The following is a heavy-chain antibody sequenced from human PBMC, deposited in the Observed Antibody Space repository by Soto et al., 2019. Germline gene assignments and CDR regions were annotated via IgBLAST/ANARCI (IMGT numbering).Heavy chain of an antibody. CDR2: INPNTDDT. CDR1: GYTFTDYY. V-gene: IGHV1-2*02. J-gene: IGHJ2*01. Sequence: QVQLVQLGAEVKKPGASVRVSCKASGYTFTDYYMHWVRQAPGQGLEWMGWINPNTDDTKYAQKFQDRVTMTRDTSISTAYMELSRLISDDTAVYYCGRDIRVTSNWYFDLWGRGTRVSVSS. CDR3: GRDIRVTSNWYFDL. D-gene: IGHD2-21*02.